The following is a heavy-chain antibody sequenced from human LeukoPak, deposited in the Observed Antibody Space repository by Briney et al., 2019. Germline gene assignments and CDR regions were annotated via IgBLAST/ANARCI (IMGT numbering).Heavy chain of an antibody. Sequence: SETLSLTCAVYGGSFSGYYWRWIRQPPGKGLEWIGEINHSGNTNYNPSLKSRVTISVDTSKNQFSLKLSSVTAADTAVYYCARESSSARPVLGGGRYFDYWGQGTLVTVSS. D-gene: IGHD6-6*01. CDR1: GGSFSGYY. CDR2: INHSGNT. J-gene: IGHJ4*02. CDR3: ARESSSARPVLGGGRYFDY. V-gene: IGHV4-34*01.